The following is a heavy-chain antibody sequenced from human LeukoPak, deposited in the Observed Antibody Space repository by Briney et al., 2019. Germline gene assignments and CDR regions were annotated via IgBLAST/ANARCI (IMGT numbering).Heavy chain of an antibody. V-gene: IGHV1-3*01. CDR2: INAGNGNT. D-gene: IGHD4-23*01. CDR3: ARGYGGNRGLDY. Sequence: GASVKVSCKASGYTFTSYGISWVRQAPGQRLEWMGWINAGNGNTKYSQKFQGRVTITRDTSASTAYMELSSLRSEDTAVYYCARGYGGNRGLDYWGQGTLVTVSS. CDR1: GYTFTSYG. J-gene: IGHJ4*02.